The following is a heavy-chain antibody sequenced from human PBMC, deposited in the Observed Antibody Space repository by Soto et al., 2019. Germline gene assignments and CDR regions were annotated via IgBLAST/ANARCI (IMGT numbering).Heavy chain of an antibody. Sequence: QVQLVQSGAEVKKPGSSVKVSCKASGGTFSSDSFSWVRQAPGQGLEWMGGIIPMFDTPIYAQKLQDRVTITADESTSTAHMQLSSLRSGDTAVYYCARSGGLDRDFNYWGQGALVTVSS. V-gene: IGHV1-69*12. CDR1: GGTFSSDS. CDR3: ARSGGLDRDFNY. CDR2: IIPMFDTP. J-gene: IGHJ4*02. D-gene: IGHD2-15*01.